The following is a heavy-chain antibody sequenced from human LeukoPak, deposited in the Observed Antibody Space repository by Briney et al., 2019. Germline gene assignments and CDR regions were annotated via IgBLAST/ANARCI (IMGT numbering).Heavy chain of an antibody. J-gene: IGHJ5*02. V-gene: IGHV1-69*13. CDR1: GGTFSSYA. Sequence: GASVKVSCKASGGTFSSYAISWVRQAPGQGLEWMGGIIPIFGTANYAQKFQGRVTITADESTSTAYMELSSLRSEDTAVYYCARESSGWYSGVGNWFDPWGQGTLVTVSS. CDR2: IIPIFGTA. CDR3: ARESSGWYSGVGNWFDP. D-gene: IGHD6-19*01.